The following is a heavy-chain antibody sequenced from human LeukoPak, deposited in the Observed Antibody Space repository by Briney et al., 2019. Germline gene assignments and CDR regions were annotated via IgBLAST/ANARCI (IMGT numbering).Heavy chain of an antibody. CDR2: ICISGST. J-gene: IGHJ3*01. Sequence: SQTLSLTCTVSSDSFSNGNYFWAWIRQPAGKGLEWIGRICISGSTNYKPSLKSRVTMSVDTSKKQFSLKLSSVTAADTAVYYCAREDAHDALDVWGQGALVTVSS. V-gene: IGHV4-61*02. CDR3: AREDAHDALDV. CDR1: SDSFSNGNYF.